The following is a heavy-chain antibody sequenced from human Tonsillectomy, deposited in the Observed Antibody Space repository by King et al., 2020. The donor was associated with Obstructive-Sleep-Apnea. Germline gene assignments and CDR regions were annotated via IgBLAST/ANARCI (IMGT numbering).Heavy chain of an antibody. CDR3: ARERQWLPPGFDY. CDR2: ISDDGSRK. V-gene: IGHV3-30*04. CDR1: AFTFRTYT. Sequence: QLVQSGGGVVQPGRSLRLSCAASAFTFRTYTMHWVRQAPGKGLEWVSVISDDGSRKRYAESVKGRFTISRDNSKNTLYLQMNSLRAEDTAVYYCARERQWLPPGFDYWGQGTLVTVSS. D-gene: IGHD6-19*01. J-gene: IGHJ4*02.